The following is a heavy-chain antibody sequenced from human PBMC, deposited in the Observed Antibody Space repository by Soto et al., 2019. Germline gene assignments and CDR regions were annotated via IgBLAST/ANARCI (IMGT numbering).Heavy chain of an antibody. D-gene: IGHD6-13*01. CDR1: GFSLSTSGVG. CDR2: IYWNDDK. CDR3: AHSPRAPLIGIAAAGPFDY. J-gene: IGHJ4*02. V-gene: IGHV2-5*01. Sequence: SGPTLVNPTQTLTLTCTFSGFSLSTSGVGVGWIRQPPGKALEWLALIYWNDDKRYSPSLKSRLTITKDTSKNQVVLTMTNMDPVDTATYYCAHSPRAPLIGIAAAGPFDYWGQGTLVTVSS.